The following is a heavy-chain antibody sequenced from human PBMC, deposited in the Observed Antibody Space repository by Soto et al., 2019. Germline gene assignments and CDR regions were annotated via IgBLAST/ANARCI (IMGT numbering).Heavy chain of an antibody. CDR3: ARREWELLGAFDI. D-gene: IGHD1-26*01. V-gene: IGHV3-23*01. CDR2: ISGSGGST. Sequence: SCSASGFTFSSYAMSWVRQAPGKGLEWVSAISGSGGSTYYADSVKGRFTISRDNSKNTLYLQMNSLRAEDTAVYYCARREWELLGAFDIWGQGTMVTVSS. J-gene: IGHJ3*02. CDR1: GFTFSSYA.